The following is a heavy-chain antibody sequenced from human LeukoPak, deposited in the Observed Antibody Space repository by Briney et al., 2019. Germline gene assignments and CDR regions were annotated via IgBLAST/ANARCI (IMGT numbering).Heavy chain of an antibody. CDR3: ATSSWYRLAY. CDR2: SRNKADSYTA. Sequence: GGSLRLSCAASGFTFSDSFMSWVRQAPGKGLEWVGRSRNKADSYTAEYAASVKGRFTISRDESKNSLYLQISSLETEDAPVYYCATSSWYRLAYWGQGSLVTVSS. CDR1: GFTFSDSF. D-gene: IGHD6-13*01. V-gene: IGHV3-72*01. J-gene: IGHJ4*02.